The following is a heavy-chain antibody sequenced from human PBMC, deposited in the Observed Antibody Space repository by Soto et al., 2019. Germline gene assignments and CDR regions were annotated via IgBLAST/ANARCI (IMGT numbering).Heavy chain of an antibody. CDR2: IDPSDSYT. V-gene: IGHV5-10-1*01. Sequence: XESLRLSWKCSGYSFTSYWSSLVRQMPGKGLEWMGRIDPSDSYTNYSPSFQGHVTISADKSISTAYLQWSSLKASDTAMYYCARHQAYDAFDIWGQGTMVTVSS. CDR1: GYSFTSYW. CDR3: ARHQAYDAFDI. J-gene: IGHJ3*02.